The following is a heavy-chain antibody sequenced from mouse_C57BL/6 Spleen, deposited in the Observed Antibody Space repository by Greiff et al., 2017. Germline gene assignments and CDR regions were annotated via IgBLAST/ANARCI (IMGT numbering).Heavy chain of an antibody. Sequence: EVKLVESGGGLVQPGGSLKLSCAASGFTFSDYYMYWVRQTPEKRLEWLAYISNGGGSTYYPDTVKGRFTSSSNNAKNTLYVQMSRLKSEDPAMYYCARRGDYDSWLDYWGQGTLVTVSA. V-gene: IGHV5-12*01. CDR2: ISNGGGST. CDR1: GFTFSDYY. D-gene: IGHD2-4*01. J-gene: IGHJ3*01. CDR3: ARRGDYDSWLDY.